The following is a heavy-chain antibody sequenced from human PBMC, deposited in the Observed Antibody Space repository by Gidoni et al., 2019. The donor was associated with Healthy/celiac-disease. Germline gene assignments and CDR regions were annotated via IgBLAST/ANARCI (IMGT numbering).Heavy chain of an antibody. V-gene: IGHV3-9*01. CDR2: ISWKSGSI. J-gene: IGHJ4*02. D-gene: IGHD1-20*01. Sequence: DVQLVESGGGLVQPGRSLRLPCAASGVTFDDYDRHWVRQAPGKGLEWVSGISWKSGSIGYADSVKGRVTISIDNAKTSLYLQRNSLRAEDPALYYFANARDRYQSYFDYWGQGTLVTVSS. CDR1: GVTFDDYD. CDR3: ANARDRYQSYFDY.